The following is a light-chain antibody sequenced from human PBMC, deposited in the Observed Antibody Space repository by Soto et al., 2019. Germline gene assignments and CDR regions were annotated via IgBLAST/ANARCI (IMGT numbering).Light chain of an antibody. Sequence: QSVLTQPPSVSGAPGQRVTISCTGNRSNIGAGYDVHWCQQLPGTAPRLLIYGNNNRPSGVPDRFSGSKSGTSASLAITGLQAEDEADYYCQSYDSSLSAWVFGGATKLTVL. V-gene: IGLV1-40*01. CDR2: GNN. CDR3: QSYDSSLSAWV. J-gene: IGLJ3*02. CDR1: RSNIGAGYD.